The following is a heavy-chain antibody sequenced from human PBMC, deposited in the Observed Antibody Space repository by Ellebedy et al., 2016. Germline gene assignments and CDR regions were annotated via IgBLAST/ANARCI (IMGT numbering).Heavy chain of an antibody. CDR3: ARVRSSGFYSNYDLDV. Sequence: GESLKISCAASGFTFSRYEIHWVRQAPGKGLDWVALISDDGIDKYYTDSVKGRFTISRDNSKFRVYLQMNSLRVEDTAVYYCARVRSSGFYSNYDLDVWGQGTTVTVSS. V-gene: IGHV3-30*03. J-gene: IGHJ6*02. D-gene: IGHD3-22*01. CDR1: GFTFSRYE. CDR2: ISDDGIDK.